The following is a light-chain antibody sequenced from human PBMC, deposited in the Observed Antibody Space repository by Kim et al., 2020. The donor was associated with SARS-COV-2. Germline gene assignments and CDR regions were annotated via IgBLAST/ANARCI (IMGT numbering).Light chain of an antibody. Sequence: LSPGKRATLTCRANQRISSIYLAWYQHKPGQSPGLLIHDASDGATGIPDRFSGSRSGTDFTLTISRLEPGDFAVYYCHQYIRSPYSFGQGTKLEI. CDR2: DAS. V-gene: IGKV3-20*01. J-gene: IGKJ2*03. CDR3: HQYIRSPYS. CDR1: QRISSIY.